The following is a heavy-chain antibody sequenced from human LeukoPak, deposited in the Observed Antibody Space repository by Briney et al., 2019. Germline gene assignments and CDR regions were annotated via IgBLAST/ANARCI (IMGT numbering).Heavy chain of an antibody. J-gene: IGHJ4*02. CDR2: TAGSGISK. CDR1: GFTFNNYA. Sequence: PGGSLRLSCVASGFTFNNYAMSWVRQAPGRGLEWASSTAGSGISKDYADSVKGRFTISKDKSKNTLYLQMDNLRAEDTGVYFCARLPTFYYDSSGYHYDYWGPGTLVTVSS. D-gene: IGHD3-22*01. V-gene: IGHV3-23*01. CDR3: ARLPTFYYDSSGYHYDY.